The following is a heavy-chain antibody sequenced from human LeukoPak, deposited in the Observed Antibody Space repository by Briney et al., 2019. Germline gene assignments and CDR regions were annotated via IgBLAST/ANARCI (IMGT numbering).Heavy chain of an antibody. V-gene: IGHV3-30-3*01. CDR2: ISYDGSNK. CDR1: GFTFSSYA. Sequence: PGRSLRLSCAASGFTFSSYAMHWVRQAPGKGLEWVAVISYDGSNKYYADSVKGRFTISRDNSKNTLYLQMNSLRAEDTAVYYCAKEPKHIVVVTAIRYWGQGTLVTVSS. CDR3: AKEPKHIVVVTAIRY. J-gene: IGHJ4*02. D-gene: IGHD2-21*02.